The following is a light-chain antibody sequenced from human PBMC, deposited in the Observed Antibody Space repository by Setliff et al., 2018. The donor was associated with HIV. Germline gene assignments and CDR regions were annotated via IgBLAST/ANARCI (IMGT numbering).Light chain of an antibody. V-gene: IGLV2-14*01. CDR2: EVS. CDR3: CSYTTSNTVV. Sequence: QSALAQPASVSGSPGQSITISCTGTSSDVGAYKYVSWYQQHPGKAPKLMIYEVSNRPSGVSNRFSGSKSGNTASLTISGLQAEDEADYYCCSYTTSNTVVFGTGTKVTVL. J-gene: IGLJ1*01. CDR1: SSDVGAYKY.